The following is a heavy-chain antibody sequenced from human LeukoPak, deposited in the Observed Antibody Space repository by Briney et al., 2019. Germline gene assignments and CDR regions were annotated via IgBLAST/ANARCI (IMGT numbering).Heavy chain of an antibody. V-gene: IGHV3-72*01. Sequence: PGGSLRLSCAASGFTFSDHYMDWVRQAPGKGLEWVGRTRNKANSYTTEYAASVKGRFTISRDDSKNSLYLQMNSLKTDDTAVYFCARDSAGNQYSSGNFDLWGQGTLVTVSS. J-gene: IGHJ4*02. D-gene: IGHD3-10*01. CDR2: TRNKANSYTT. CDR3: ARDSAGNQYSSGNFDL. CDR1: GFTFSDHY.